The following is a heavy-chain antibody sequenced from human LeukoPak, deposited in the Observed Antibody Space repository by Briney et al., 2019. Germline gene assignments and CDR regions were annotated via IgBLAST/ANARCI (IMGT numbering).Heavy chain of an antibody. Sequence: ASVKVSCMASGYTFTVYYMHWVRQAPGQGLEWMGWINPNSGGTNYAQKFQGRVTMTRDTSISTAYMELSRLRSDDTAVYYCAGRVHYYYYGMDVWGQGTTVTVSS. J-gene: IGHJ6*02. D-gene: IGHD2-15*01. CDR2: INPNSGGT. CDR1: GYTFTVYY. CDR3: AGRVHYYYYGMDV. V-gene: IGHV1-2*02.